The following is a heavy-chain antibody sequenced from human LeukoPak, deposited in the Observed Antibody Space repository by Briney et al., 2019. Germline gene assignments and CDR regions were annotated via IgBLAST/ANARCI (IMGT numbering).Heavy chain of an antibody. V-gene: IGHV3-15*01. J-gene: IGHJ4*02. CDR2: IKSKTDGGTT. CDR1: GFTFSTYA. CDR3: TTRISGYYRVTSESLRID. D-gene: IGHD3-3*01. Sequence: GGSLRLSCAASGFTFSTYAMTWVRQAPGKGLEWVGRIKSKTDGGTTDYAAPVKGRFTISRDDSKNTLYLQMNSLKTEDTAVYYSTTRISGYYRVTSESLRIDWGQGTLVTVSS.